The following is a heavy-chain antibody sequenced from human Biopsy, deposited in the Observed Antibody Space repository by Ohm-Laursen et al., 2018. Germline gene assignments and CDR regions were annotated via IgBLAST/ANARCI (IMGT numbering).Heavy chain of an antibody. D-gene: IGHD1-20*01. CDR3: ARVDRYNFDHYIMDA. V-gene: IGHV4-59*07. Sequence: SDTLSLTCTVSGDSIARYYWTWIRQSPGKGLEWIAYIYYSERPNYNPPLKGRVVISVDRSRNQFFLKLTSATAADTAIYYCARVDRYNFDHYIMDAWGRGTTVTVSS. J-gene: IGHJ6*02. CDR2: IYYSERP. CDR1: GDSIARYY.